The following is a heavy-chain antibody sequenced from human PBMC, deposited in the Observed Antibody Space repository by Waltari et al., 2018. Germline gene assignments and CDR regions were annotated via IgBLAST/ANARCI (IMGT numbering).Heavy chain of an antibody. CDR2: SHRSGRI. J-gene: IGHJ4*02. CDR1: GDSMSSNDW. Sequence: QVQLQESGPGLVKPSGTLSPTCTVSGDSMSSNDWWSWVRQPPGKGLEWIGQSHRSGRINYNPSLESRVTISIDTANNQFSLKVTSTTAADTAVYYCARDRGRGLYLDSWGQGTLVTVSP. CDR3: ARDRGRGLYLDS. D-gene: IGHD2-15*01. V-gene: IGHV4-4*02.